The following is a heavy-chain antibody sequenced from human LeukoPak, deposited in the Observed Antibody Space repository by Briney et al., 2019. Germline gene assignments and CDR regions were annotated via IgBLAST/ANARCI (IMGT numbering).Heavy chain of an antibody. V-gene: IGHV4-34*01. CDR3: ARGGVTVIVVAI. D-gene: IGHD3-22*01. CDR2: INHSGST. CDR1: GASFSAYY. Sequence: PSETLSLTCALYGASFSAYYWSWIRQPPGKGLEWVGEINHSGSTNYNPALKSRVTMSIDTSKNQFSLTLRSVTAADSAVYYCARGGVTVIVVAIWGQGTLVTVSS. J-gene: IGHJ4*02.